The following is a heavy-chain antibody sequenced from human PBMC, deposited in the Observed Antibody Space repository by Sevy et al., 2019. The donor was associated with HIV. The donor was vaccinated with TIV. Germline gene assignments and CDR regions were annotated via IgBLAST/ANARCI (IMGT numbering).Heavy chain of an antibody. D-gene: IGHD6-19*01. Sequence: GGSLRLSCAASGFTFSSYSMNWVRQAPGKGLEWVSSISSSSSYIYYADSAKGRFTISRDNAKNSLYLQMNSLRAEDTAVYYCARGHSSGWTVDAFDIWGQGTMVTVSS. CDR2: ISSSSSYI. J-gene: IGHJ3*02. CDR3: ARGHSSGWTVDAFDI. CDR1: GFTFSSYS. V-gene: IGHV3-21*01.